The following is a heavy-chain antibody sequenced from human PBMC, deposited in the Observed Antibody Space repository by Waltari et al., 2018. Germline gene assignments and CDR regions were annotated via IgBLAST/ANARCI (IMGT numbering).Heavy chain of an antibody. Sequence: EVQLVESGGGLVQPGGSLRLSCAASGFTFSTYSMNWVRQPPGKGLEWVSYISSSSSTIYYADSVKGRFTISRDNAKNSLYLQMNSLRAEDTAVYYCARGYANGMDVWGQGTTVTVSS. CDR3: ARGYANGMDV. V-gene: IGHV3-48*01. D-gene: IGHD1-1*01. CDR2: ISSSSSTI. CDR1: GFTFSTYS. J-gene: IGHJ6*02.